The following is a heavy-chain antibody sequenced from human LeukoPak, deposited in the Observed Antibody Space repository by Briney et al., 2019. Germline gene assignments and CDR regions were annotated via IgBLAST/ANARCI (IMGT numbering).Heavy chain of an antibody. CDR2: IYYSGST. V-gene: IGHV4-59*11. CDR1: GGSISSHY. Sequence: SETLPLTCTVSGGSISSHYWSWIRQPPGKGLEWIGYIYYSGSTNYNPSLKSRVTISVDTSKNQFSLKLSSVTAADTAVYYCARVTSYYYYMDVWGKGTTVTVSS. CDR3: ARVTSYYYYMDV. J-gene: IGHJ6*03.